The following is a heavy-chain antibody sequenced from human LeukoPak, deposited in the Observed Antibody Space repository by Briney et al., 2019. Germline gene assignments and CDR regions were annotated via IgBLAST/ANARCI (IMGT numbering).Heavy chain of an antibody. D-gene: IGHD3-10*01. CDR2: ISGSGSGI. Sequence: PGGSLRLSCAASGFTFDIYEINWVRQAPGQGLEWVSYISGSGSGIYSADSVKGRFSISRDNAKNSVYLQMNSLRVGDTAVYYCARVHPGSGSQYLDYWVQGILVTVSS. CDR1: GFTFDIYE. CDR3: ARVHPGSGSQYLDY. V-gene: IGHV3-48*03. J-gene: IGHJ4*02.